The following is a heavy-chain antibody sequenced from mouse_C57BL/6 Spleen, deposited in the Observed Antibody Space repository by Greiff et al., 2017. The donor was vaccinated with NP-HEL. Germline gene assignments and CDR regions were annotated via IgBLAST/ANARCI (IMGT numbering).Heavy chain of an antibody. CDR3: ATGSPPFDY. CDR2: IDPSDSET. Sequence: QVQLKQPGAELVRPGPSVKLSCKASGYTFTSYWMHWVKQRPIQGLEWIGNIDPSDSETHYNQKFKDKATLTVDKSSSTAYMQLSSLTSEDSAVYYCATGSPPFDYWGQGTTLTVSS. V-gene: IGHV1-52*01. CDR1: GYTFTSYW. J-gene: IGHJ2*01.